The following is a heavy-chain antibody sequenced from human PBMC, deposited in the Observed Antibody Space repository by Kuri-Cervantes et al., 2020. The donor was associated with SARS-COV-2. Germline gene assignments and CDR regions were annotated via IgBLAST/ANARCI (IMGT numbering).Heavy chain of an antibody. CDR1: GFTFSSYA. J-gene: IGHJ4*02. D-gene: IGHD1-7*01. V-gene: IGHV3-23*01. CDR3: AKSPPDSITNYLYYFDL. CDR2: ISGSGGST. Sequence: GESLKISCAASGFTFSSYAMSWVRQAPGKGLEWVSAISGSGGSTYYADSVKGRFTISRDNSKNTPYLQMNSLRAEDTAVYFCAKSPPDSITNYLYYFDLWGQGTLVTVSS.